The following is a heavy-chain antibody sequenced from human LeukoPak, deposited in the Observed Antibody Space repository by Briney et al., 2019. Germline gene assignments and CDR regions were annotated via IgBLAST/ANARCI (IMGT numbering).Heavy chain of an antibody. CDR1: GFTFSSYW. CDR3: RASEGAFDY. Sequence: GGSLRLSCAASGFTFSSYWMSWVRQAPGRGLEWVANIKQDGSEKYCVDSVKGRFTISRDNAKNSVYLQMNSLRAEDTAVYYCRASEGAFDYWGQGTLVTVSS. CDR2: IKQDGSEK. J-gene: IGHJ4*02. V-gene: IGHV3-7*01.